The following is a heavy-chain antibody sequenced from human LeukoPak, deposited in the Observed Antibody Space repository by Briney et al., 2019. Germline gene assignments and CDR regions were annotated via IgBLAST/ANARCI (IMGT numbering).Heavy chain of an antibody. CDR2: IYPGDSDT. CDR1: GYSFTSYW. Sequence: RGESLKISCKGSGYSFTSYWIGWVRQMPGRGLEWMGIIYPGDSDTRYSPSFQGQVTISADKSISTAYLKWSSLKASDTAMYYCARQGDTAMANTYYFDYWGQGTLVTVSS. CDR3: ARQGDTAMANTYYFDY. J-gene: IGHJ4*02. V-gene: IGHV5-51*01. D-gene: IGHD5-18*01.